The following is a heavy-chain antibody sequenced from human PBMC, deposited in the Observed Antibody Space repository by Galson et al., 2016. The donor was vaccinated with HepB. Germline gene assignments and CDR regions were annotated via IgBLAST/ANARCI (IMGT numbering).Heavy chain of an antibody. CDR1: GFNFSDYY. Sequence: SLRLSCATSGFNFSDYYVSWIRQAPGKGLEWLSYISSTAERMFYADSVRGRFTISRDNNNNSLFLQMNYLRAEDTAVYFCARHGHFDKSGYYLYNWFDRWGHGTLVTVSS. CDR2: ISSTAERM. D-gene: IGHD3-22*01. CDR3: ARHGHFDKSGYYLYNWFDR. J-gene: IGHJ5*02. V-gene: IGHV3-11*01.